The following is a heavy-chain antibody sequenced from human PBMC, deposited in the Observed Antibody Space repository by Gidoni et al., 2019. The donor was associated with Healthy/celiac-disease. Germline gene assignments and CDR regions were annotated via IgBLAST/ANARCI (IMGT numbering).Heavy chain of an antibody. CDR2: IYPGDSDT. V-gene: IGHV5-51*01. Sequence: EVQLVQSGAAVKKPGASLKISCKGSGYSFTSYWIGWVRQMPGKGLEWMWIIYPGDSDTRYSPSFQGQVTISADKSISTAYLQWSSLKASDTAMYYCARSRYYDFWSGYSPFDYWGQGTLVTVSS. J-gene: IGHJ4*02. D-gene: IGHD3-3*01. CDR1: GYSFTSYW. CDR3: ARSRYYDFWSGYSPFDY.